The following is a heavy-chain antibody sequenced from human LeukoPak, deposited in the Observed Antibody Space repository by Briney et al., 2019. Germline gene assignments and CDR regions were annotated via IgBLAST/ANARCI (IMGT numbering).Heavy chain of an antibody. Sequence: GGSLRLSCAASGFTFSSYWMHWVRQAPGKGLVWVSRINSDGSSTSYADSVKGRFTISRDNAKNTLYLQMNSLRAEDTAVYYCARALYTIHTQAGDDWFDPWGQGTLVTVSS. D-gene: IGHD2-2*02. CDR2: INSDGSST. J-gene: IGHJ5*02. CDR1: GFTFSSYW. V-gene: IGHV3-74*01. CDR3: ARALYTIHTQAGDDWFDP.